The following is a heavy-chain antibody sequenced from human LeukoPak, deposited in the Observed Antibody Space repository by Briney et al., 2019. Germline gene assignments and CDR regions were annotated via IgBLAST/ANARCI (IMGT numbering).Heavy chain of an antibody. CDR2: ISSSSSYI. Sequence: PGGSLRLSCAASGFTFSSYSMNWVRQAPGKGLEWVSSISSSSSYIYYADSVKGRFTISRDNAKNSLYLQMNSLRAEDTAVYYCARDADILDIVVVPAATGIDYWGQGTLVTVSS. D-gene: IGHD2-2*01. CDR3: ARDADILDIVVVPAATGIDY. CDR1: GFTFSSYS. V-gene: IGHV3-21*01. J-gene: IGHJ4*02.